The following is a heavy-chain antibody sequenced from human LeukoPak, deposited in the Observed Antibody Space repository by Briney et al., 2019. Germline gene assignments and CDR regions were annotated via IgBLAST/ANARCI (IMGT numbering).Heavy chain of an antibody. CDR1: GYTFTSYS. D-gene: IGHD3-3*01. Sequence: ASVKVSCKASGYTFTSYSISWVRQAPGQGLEWMGWINPNSGGTNYAQKFQGRVTMTRDTSISTAYMELSRLRSDDTAVYYCARDYYDFWSGYGRDFDYWGQGTLVTVSS. CDR3: ARDYYDFWSGYGRDFDY. V-gene: IGHV1-2*02. CDR2: INPNSGGT. J-gene: IGHJ4*02.